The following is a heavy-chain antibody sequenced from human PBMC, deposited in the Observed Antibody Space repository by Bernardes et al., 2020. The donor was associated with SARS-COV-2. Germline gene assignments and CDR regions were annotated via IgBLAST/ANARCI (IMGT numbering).Heavy chain of an antibody. D-gene: IGHD5-12*01. Sequence: ASVKVSCKASGYTFTDYYIYWVRKAPGQGLEWMGYINPNSGGTNYARKFRGRVTMSRDTSITTAYMELSSLTSDDTAVYYCARDRRDGYNPMLPAHWGQGTVVTVSP. CDR3: ARDRRDGYNPMLPAH. CDR2: INPNSGGT. J-gene: IGHJ4*02. CDR1: GYTFTDYY. V-gene: IGHV1-2*02.